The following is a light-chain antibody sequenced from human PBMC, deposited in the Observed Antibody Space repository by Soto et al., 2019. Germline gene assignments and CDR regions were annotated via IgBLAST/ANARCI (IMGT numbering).Light chain of an antibody. CDR3: LQVYSFPRT. V-gene: IGKV1-12*01. J-gene: IGKJ1*01. CDR2: AAS. Sequence: DLQMTQSPSSVSSSIGYRCTITFRASQDIGRRLAWFQQKPGKAPKYLIQAASSLQGGVPSTFSGSGSGTDFTLTINTLHPEDFATYYCLQVYSFPRTFGQGTKVDIK. CDR1: QDIGRR.